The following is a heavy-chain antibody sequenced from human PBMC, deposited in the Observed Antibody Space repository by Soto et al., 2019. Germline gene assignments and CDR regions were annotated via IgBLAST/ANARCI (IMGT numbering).Heavy chain of an antibody. J-gene: IGHJ4*02. CDR2: VWFDGSIQ. CDR3: ARVDFGGNSYYFDY. Sequence: VGSLRLSCVASGFTFSDYGIHWVRQAPDKGLEWVAVVWFDGSIQYYGDSVKGRFTISRDNSNNTVDLQMNNLRAEDTAVYYCARVDFGGNSYYFDYWGQGTPVTVSS. D-gene: IGHD1-7*01. V-gene: IGHV3-33*01. CDR1: GFTFSDYG.